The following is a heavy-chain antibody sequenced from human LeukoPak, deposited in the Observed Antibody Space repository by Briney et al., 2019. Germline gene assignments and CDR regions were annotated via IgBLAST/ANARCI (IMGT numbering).Heavy chain of an antibody. CDR2: IYYSGST. CDR1: GGSISSSSYY. CDR3: ARLEMATPFDY. J-gene: IGHJ4*02. Sequence: RSSGTLSLTCTVSGGSISSSSYYWGWIRQPPGKGLEWIGSIYYSGSTYYNPSLKSRVTISVDTSKNQFSLKLSSVTAADTAVYYCARLEMATPFDYWGQGTLVTVSS. D-gene: IGHD5-24*01. V-gene: IGHV4-39*01.